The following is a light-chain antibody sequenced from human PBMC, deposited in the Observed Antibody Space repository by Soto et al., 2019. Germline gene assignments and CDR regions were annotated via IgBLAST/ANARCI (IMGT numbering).Light chain of an antibody. CDR3: QQYNKWPPWT. J-gene: IGKJ1*01. CDR2: GAS. Sequence: EIVMTQSPATLSVSPGERATLSCRASQGVGSNLAWYQQKPGQAPRLLIYGASTRATGIPVRFSGSGSGTYFILTISSLQSEDFAVYYCQQYNKWPPWTFGQGTKVDIK. V-gene: IGKV3-15*01. CDR1: QGVGSN.